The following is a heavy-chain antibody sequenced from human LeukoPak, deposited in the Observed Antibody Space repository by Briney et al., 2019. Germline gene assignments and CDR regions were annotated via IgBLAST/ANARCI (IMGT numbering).Heavy chain of an antibody. CDR3: VRADNGFDQ. Sequence: GGSLRLSCAATGFTVRSSHMSWIRQAPGKGLEWVSLIYSNGNIHYADSVKGRFTISRDISKNSLYLQMNSLRVDGTAVYYCVRADNGFDQWGQGALVTVSS. D-gene: IGHD1-14*01. J-gene: IGHJ4*02. V-gene: IGHV3-53*01. CDR2: IYSNGNI. CDR1: GFTVRSSH.